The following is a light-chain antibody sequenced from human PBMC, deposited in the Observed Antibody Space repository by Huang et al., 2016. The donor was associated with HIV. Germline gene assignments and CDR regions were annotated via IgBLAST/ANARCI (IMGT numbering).Light chain of an antibody. CDR3: QQYDDRPLS. CDR2: SAS. CDR1: QSVSSN. Sequence: EIVMTQSPATLALSPGERATLSCRASQSVSSNVAWYQQKPGQAPRLLIYSASAIAKGIPARFNGSGYGTEVTLTISSLQSEDCAVYHWQQYDDRPLSFGGGTKVEIK. V-gene: IGKV3-15*01. J-gene: IGKJ4*01.